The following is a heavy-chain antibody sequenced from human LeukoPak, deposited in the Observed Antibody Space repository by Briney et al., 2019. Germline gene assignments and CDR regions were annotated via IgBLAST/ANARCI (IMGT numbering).Heavy chain of an antibody. J-gene: IGHJ4*02. V-gene: IGHV3-23*01. CDR2: ISGTDGST. CDR1: GFTFSIYA. D-gene: IGHD6-25*01. Sequence: RSGGSLRLSCVTSGFTFSIYALSWVRQAPGKGLEWVSAISGTDGSTYYADSVKGRFTISRDNSKNTLYLQMNSLRVEDTAVYYCTKPSGAAAVDYWGQGTLVTVSS. CDR3: TKPSGAAAVDY.